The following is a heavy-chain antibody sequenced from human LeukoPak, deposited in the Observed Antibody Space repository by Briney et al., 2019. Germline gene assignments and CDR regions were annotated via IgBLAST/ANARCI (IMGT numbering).Heavy chain of an antibody. V-gene: IGHV1-18*01. CDR2: ISAYNGNT. D-gene: IGHD3-22*01. J-gene: IGHJ5*02. CDR3: ARVSDYDSSGYYYDP. CDR1: GYTFTSYG. Sequence: ASVKVSCKASGYTFTSYGISWVRQAPGQGLEWMGWISAYNGNTSYAQKLQGRVTMTTDTSTSTAYMELRSLRSDDTAVYYCARVSDYDSSGYYYDPWGQGTLVTVSS.